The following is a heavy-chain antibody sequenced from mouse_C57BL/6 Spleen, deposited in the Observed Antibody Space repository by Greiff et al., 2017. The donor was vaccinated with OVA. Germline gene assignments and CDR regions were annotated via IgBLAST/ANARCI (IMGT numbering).Heavy chain of an antibody. D-gene: IGHD2-5*01. V-gene: IGHV1-81*01. CDR3: TYCSNYAMDY. CDR1: GYTFTSYG. CDR2: IYPRSGNT. Sequence: VQLQQSGAELARPGASVKLSCKASGYTFTSYGISWVKQRPGQGLEWIGEIYPRSGNTYYNEKFKGKATLTTDKSSSTAYMELRSLTSEDSAVYFCTYCSNYAMDYWGQGTSVTVSS. J-gene: IGHJ4*01.